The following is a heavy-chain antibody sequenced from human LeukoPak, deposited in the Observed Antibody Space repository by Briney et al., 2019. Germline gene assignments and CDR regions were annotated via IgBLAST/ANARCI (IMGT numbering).Heavy chain of an antibody. Sequence: GASVKVSCKASGYTFTSYGISWVRQAPGQGLEWMGWISAYNGNTNYAQKLQGRVTMTTDTSTSIAYMELRSLRSDDTAVYYCARDRRAMVGSASDFDYWGQGTLVTVSS. J-gene: IGHJ4*02. CDR1: GYTFTSYG. V-gene: IGHV1-18*01. D-gene: IGHD5-18*01. CDR2: ISAYNGNT. CDR3: ARDRRAMVGSASDFDY.